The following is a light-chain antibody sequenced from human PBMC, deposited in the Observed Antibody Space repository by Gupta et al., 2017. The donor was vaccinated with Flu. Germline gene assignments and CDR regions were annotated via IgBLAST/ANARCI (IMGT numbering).Light chain of an antibody. CDR3: SSYTSSSTWV. V-gene: IGLV2-18*02. CDR2: EVS. Sequence: TSYDISYYSRVAWNQQLPGTVPKLVIFEVSNRPSGVPDRFSGSKSGNTASLTISGLQAEDEADYYCSSYTSSSTWVFGGGTKLTVL. J-gene: IGLJ3*02. CDR1: SYDISYYSR.